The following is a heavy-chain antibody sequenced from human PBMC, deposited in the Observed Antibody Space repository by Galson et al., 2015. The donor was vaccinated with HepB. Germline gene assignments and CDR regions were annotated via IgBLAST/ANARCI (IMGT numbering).Heavy chain of an antibody. D-gene: IGHD5-18*01. CDR3: ARGYNYGYFCWFDP. V-gene: IGHV3-13*01. Sequence: SLRLSCAASGFTFSSYDMHWVRHATGKGLEWVSTIGTAGDTYYPGSVKGRFTISRENAKNSLYLQMNSLRAGDTAVYYCARGYNYGYFCWFDPWGQGTLVTVSS. CDR2: IGTAGDT. CDR1: GFTFSSYD. J-gene: IGHJ5*02.